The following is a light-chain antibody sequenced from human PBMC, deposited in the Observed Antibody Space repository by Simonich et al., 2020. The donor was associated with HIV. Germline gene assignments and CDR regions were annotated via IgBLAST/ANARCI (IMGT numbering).Light chain of an antibody. CDR3: QQYNNWPSPFT. V-gene: IGKV3-15*01. J-gene: IGKJ3*01. CDR2: GAS. Sequence: ENVLTQSPATLSVSPGERATLSCRASQRVSRNLAWYQQKPGQAPRLLIYGASARATGIPARFSGSGFGTEFTLTITSMQSEDFAVYYCQQYNNWPSPFTFGPGTKVDIK. CDR1: QRVSRN.